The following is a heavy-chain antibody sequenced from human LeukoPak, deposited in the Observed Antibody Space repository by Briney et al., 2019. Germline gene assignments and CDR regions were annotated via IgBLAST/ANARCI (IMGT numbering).Heavy chain of an antibody. Sequence: GGSLRLSCAASGFTFSSYGMHWVRQAPGKGLEWVAVISYDGSNKYYADSVKGRFTISRDNSKNTLYLQMNSLGAEDTAVYYCARSGRGSWYGDYWGQGTLVTVSS. CDR3: ARSGRGSWYGDY. CDR1: GFTFSSYG. J-gene: IGHJ4*02. CDR2: ISYDGSNK. D-gene: IGHD6-13*01. V-gene: IGHV3-30*03.